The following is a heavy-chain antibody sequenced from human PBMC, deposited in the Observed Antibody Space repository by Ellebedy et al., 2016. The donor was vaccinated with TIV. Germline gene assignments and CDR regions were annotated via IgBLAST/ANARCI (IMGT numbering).Heavy chain of an antibody. CDR1: GFPFSSYS. CDR3: ARRMVYARAWDY. D-gene: IGHD2-8*01. CDR2: IKQDGSEK. Sequence: GESLKISCAASGFPFSSYSMNWVRQAPGKGLEWVANIKQDGSEKYYVDSVKGRFTISRDNAKNSLYLQMNSLRAEDTAVYYCARRMVYARAWDYWGQGTLVTVSS. V-gene: IGHV3-7*01. J-gene: IGHJ4*02.